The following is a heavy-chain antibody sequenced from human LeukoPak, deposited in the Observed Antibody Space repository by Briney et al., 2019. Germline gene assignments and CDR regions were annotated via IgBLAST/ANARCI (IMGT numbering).Heavy chain of an antibody. CDR3: ARGRWGYSYGYAY. J-gene: IGHJ4*02. D-gene: IGHD5-18*01. CDR2: INHSGST. CDR1: GGSFSGYY. Sequence: SETLSLTCAVYGGSFSGYYWGWIRQPPGKGLEWIGEINHSGSTNYNPSLKSRVTISVDTSKNQFSLKLSSVTAADTAVYYCARGRWGYSYGYAYWGQGTLVTVSS. V-gene: IGHV4-34*01.